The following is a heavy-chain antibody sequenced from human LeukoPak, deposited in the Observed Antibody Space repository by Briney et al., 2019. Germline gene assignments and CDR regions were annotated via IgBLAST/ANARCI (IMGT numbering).Heavy chain of an antibody. CDR2: ISGSGGST. CDR1: GFTFGDYA. J-gene: IGHJ6*02. D-gene: IGHD6-13*01. Sequence: GGSLRLSCTASGFTFGDYAMSWVRQAPGKGLEWVSAISGSGGSTYYADSVKGRFTISRNNSKNTLYLQMNSLRAEDTAVYYCAKDLGQQLAWGMDVWGQGTTVTVSS. CDR3: AKDLGQQLAWGMDV. V-gene: IGHV3-23*01.